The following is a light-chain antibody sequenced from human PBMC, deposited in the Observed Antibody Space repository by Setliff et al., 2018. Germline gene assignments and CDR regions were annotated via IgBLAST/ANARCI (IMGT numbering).Light chain of an antibody. J-gene: IGLJ1*01. CDR3: ATWDDSLNGDV. Sequence: QSALAQPPSASGTPGQGVTISCSGSSSNVGNNAVNWYQQLPRTTPKLLIYSINQRPSGVPDRFSGSKSGTSASLVIYGLQPEDEADYYCATWDDSLNGDVFGTGTKGTVL. CDR2: SIN. V-gene: IGLV1-44*01. CDR1: SSNVGNNA.